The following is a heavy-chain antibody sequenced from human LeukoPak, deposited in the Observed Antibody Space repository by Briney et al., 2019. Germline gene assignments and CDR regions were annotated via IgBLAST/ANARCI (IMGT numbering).Heavy chain of an antibody. Sequence: SETLSLTCTVSGDSITSSAFYWGWLRQAPGKGLEWIGNIFHGGNTHYNPSLKSRVTISVDTSKNQFSLKLSSVTAADTAVYYCARGRSSSWYPLWGQGTLVTVSS. D-gene: IGHD6-13*01. CDR3: ARGRSSSWYPL. CDR2: IFHGGNT. CDR1: GDSITSSAFY. J-gene: IGHJ4*02. V-gene: IGHV4-39*07.